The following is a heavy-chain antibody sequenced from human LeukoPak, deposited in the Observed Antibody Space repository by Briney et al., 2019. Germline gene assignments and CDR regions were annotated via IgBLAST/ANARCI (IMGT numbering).Heavy chain of an antibody. D-gene: IGHD3-22*01. J-gene: IGHJ4*02. Sequence: SGPTLVNPTQTLTLTCTFSGFSLTTSGVGVGWIRQPPGKALEWLALIYWDDDKRYSPSLKSRLTITKDTSKNQVVLTMTNMDPADIATYYCAHRGTYYDSRGYYYGYWGQGTLVTVSS. CDR2: IYWDDDK. CDR3: AHRGTYYDSRGYYYGY. V-gene: IGHV2-5*02. CDR1: GFSLTTSGVG.